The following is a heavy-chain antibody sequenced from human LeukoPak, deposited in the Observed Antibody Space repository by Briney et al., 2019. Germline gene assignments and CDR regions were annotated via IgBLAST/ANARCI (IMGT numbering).Heavy chain of an antibody. Sequence: ASVKVSFKASGYTFTSFGISWVRPAPGQGLGGMGWISAYNGNTNFPQKLQGRVTMTTDTSTNTAYMELRSLRSDDTAVYFCARASVVVITPFDYWGQGTLVTVSS. J-gene: IGHJ4*02. CDR1: GYTFTSFG. CDR3: ARASVVVITPFDY. V-gene: IGHV1-18*01. D-gene: IGHD3-22*01. CDR2: ISAYNGNT.